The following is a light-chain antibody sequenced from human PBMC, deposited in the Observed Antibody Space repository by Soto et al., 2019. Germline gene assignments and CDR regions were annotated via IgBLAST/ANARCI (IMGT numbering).Light chain of an antibody. CDR1: SGYSNYK. V-gene: IGLV9-49*01. J-gene: IGLJ2*01. CDR2: VGTGGIVG. CDR3: GADHGSGSHFV. Sequence: QSALTQPPSASASLGASVTLTCTLSSGYSNYKVDWYQQRPGKGPRFVMRVGTGGIVGSKGDGIPDRFSVLGSGLNRYLTIKNIQEEDESDYHCGADHGSGSHFVFGGGTKLTVL.